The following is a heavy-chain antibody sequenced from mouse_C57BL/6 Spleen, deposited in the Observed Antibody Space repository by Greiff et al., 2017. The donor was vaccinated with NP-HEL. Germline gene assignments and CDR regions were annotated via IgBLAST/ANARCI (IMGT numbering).Heavy chain of an antibody. CDR1: GYTFTSYW. V-gene: IGHV1-55*01. CDR3: ARDYYGSSYPAWFAY. Sequence: VQLQQSGAELVKPGASVKMSCKASGYTFTSYWITWVKQRPGQGLEWIGDIYPGSGSTNYNEKFKSKATLTVDTSSSTAYMQLSSLTSEDSAVYYCARDYYGSSYPAWFAYWGQRTLVTVSA. CDR2: IYPGSGST. J-gene: IGHJ3*01. D-gene: IGHD1-1*01.